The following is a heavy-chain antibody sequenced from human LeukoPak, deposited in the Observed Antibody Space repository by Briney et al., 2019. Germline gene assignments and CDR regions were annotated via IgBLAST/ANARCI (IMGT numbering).Heavy chain of an antibody. CDR3: ARLYYYDSSGYPNWFDP. J-gene: IGHJ5*02. V-gene: IGHV4-59*08. CDR2: IYYSGST. D-gene: IGHD3-22*01. Sequence: SETLSLTCTVSGGSISSYYWSWIRQPPGKGLEWIGYIYYSGSTNYNPSLKSRVTISVDTSKNRFSLKLSSVTAADTAVYYCARLYYYDSSGYPNWFDPWGQGTLVTVSS. CDR1: GGSISSYY.